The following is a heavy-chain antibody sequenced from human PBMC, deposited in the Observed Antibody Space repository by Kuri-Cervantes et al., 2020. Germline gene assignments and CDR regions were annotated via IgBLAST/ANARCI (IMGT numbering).Heavy chain of an antibody. V-gene: IGHV1-18*01. D-gene: IGHD3-16*02. CDR2: ISAYNGNT. CDR3: ARAIGMGTYNYYGMDV. CDR1: VYTFTSYG. Sequence: ASVKVSCKASVYTFTSYGISWVRQAPGQGLEWMGWISAYNGNTNYAQKLQGRVTMTTDTSTSTAYMELRSLTSDDTAVYYCARAIGMGTYNYYGMDVWGRGTTVTVSS. J-gene: IGHJ6*02.